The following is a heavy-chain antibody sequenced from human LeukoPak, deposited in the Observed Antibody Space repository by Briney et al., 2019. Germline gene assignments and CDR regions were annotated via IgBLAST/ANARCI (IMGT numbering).Heavy chain of an antibody. CDR1: GYIFSGYG. CDR3: TRDSSVGFGELFVAFDS. D-gene: IGHD3-10*01. Sequence: ASVKVSCKASGYIFSGYGFSWVRHAPGQGLEWMGWISGYRGNKHYAQNFQGRVTMTTDTSTSTTYMELRSLRSDDTAVYYCTRDSSVGFGELFVAFDSWGQGTLVSDSS. J-gene: IGHJ4*02. V-gene: IGHV1-18*01. CDR2: ISGYRGNK.